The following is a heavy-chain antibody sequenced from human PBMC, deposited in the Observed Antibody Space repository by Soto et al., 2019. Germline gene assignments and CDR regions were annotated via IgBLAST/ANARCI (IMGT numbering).Heavy chain of an antibody. D-gene: IGHD2-15*01. Sequence: QVHLVQSGAEVKKPGASVKVSCKASGYTFTHLGISWVRQAPGQGLEWMGWISTYNDNTKYAQKCQGRVTMTADTSTNTAYMELGSLTSDDTAVYYCAREYCSGDRCYDPDYWGQGTLVTVSS. J-gene: IGHJ4*02. CDR1: GYTFTHLG. CDR3: AREYCSGDRCYDPDY. CDR2: ISTYNDNT. V-gene: IGHV1-18*01.